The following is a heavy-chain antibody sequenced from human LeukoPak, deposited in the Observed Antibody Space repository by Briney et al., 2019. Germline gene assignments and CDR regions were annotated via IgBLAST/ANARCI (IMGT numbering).Heavy chain of an antibody. CDR3: ARGFAYCGGDCRDAFDI. V-gene: IGHV4-4*07. D-gene: IGHD2-21*02. CDR1: GGSISSYY. J-gene: IGHJ3*02. CDR2: IYTSGST. Sequence: SETLSLTCTVSGGSISSYYWSWIRQPAGKGLEWIGRIYTSGSTNYNPSLKSRVTMSVDTSKNQFSLKLSSVTAADTAVYYCARGFAYCGGDCRDAFDIWGQETMVTVSS.